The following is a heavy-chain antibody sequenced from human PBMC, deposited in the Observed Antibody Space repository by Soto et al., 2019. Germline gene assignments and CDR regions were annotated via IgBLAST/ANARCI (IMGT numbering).Heavy chain of an antibody. J-gene: IGHJ4*02. Sequence: LRLSCAASGFTFSSYGMHWVRQAPGKGLEWVAVISYDGRNKNYADAVRGRFTISRDNSKNTLYLETNSLRAEDTAVYYCAKDRGALRWSEEHYYFDYWGQGTLVTVSS. D-gene: IGHD2-15*01. CDR1: GFTFSSYG. CDR3: AKDRGALRWSEEHYYFDY. CDR2: ISYDGRNK. V-gene: IGHV3-30*18.